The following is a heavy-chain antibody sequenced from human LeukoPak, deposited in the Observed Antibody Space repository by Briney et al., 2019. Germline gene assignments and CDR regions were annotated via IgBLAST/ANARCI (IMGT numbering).Heavy chain of an antibody. Sequence: GGSLRLSCAASGFTFSSYGMHWVRQAPGKGLEWVAVISYDGSNKYYADSVKGRFTISRDNSKNTLYLQMNSLRAEDTAVYYCAKDLRWLQLAGAFDIWGQGTMVTVSS. J-gene: IGHJ3*02. D-gene: IGHD5-24*01. CDR3: AKDLRWLQLAGAFDI. V-gene: IGHV3-30*18. CDR2: ISYDGSNK. CDR1: GFTFSSYG.